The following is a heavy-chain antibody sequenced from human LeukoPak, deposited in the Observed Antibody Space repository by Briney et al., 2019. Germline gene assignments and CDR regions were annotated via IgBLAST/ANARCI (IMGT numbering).Heavy chain of an antibody. D-gene: IGHD6-19*01. Sequence: SETLSLTCTVSGGSISSSSYYWGWIRQPPGKGLEWIGSIYYSGSTYYNPSLKNRVTISVDTSNQFSLRLDSMTAADTAVYYCVRDPKSAVAADWFDPWGQGTLVTVSS. CDR1: GGSISSSSYY. J-gene: IGHJ5*02. CDR2: IYYSGST. V-gene: IGHV4-39*07. CDR3: VRDPKSAVAADWFDP.